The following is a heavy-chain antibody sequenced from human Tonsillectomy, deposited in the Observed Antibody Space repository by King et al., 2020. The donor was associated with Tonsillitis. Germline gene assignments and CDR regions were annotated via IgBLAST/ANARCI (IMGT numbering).Heavy chain of an antibody. J-gene: IGHJ4*02. V-gene: IGHV1-18*04. CDR2: ISAYNGNT. CDR3: ARRITVTTRFFPNLPFDY. CDR1: GYTFTSYG. D-gene: IGHD4-17*01. Sequence: QLVQSGAEVKKPGASVKVSCKASGYTFTSYGISWVRQAPGQGLQWMGWISAYNGNTNYAQKLQGRVTMTTDTSTSTAYMELGSLSSDDTAMYYCARRITVTTRFFPNLPFDYWGQGTLVTVSS.